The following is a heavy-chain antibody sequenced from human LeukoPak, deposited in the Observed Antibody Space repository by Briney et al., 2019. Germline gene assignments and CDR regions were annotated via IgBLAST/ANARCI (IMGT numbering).Heavy chain of an antibody. V-gene: IGHV3-23*01. CDR1: GFTFANYA. J-gene: IGHJ4*02. CDR3: AKGVNYYDSSGYYPYYFDY. D-gene: IGHD3-22*01. CDR2: ISGGGTST. Sequence: GGSLRLSCAASGFTFANYAMNWVRQAPGKGLEWVSSISGGGTSTYYADSVKGRFTISRDTSKNTLYLQMNSLRAEDTAVYYCAKGVNYYDSSGYYPYYFDYWGQGTLVTVSS.